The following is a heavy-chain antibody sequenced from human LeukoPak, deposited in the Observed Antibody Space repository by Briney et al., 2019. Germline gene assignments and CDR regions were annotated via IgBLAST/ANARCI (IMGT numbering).Heavy chain of an antibody. Sequence: SETLSLTCAVYGESFSGYYWSWIRQPPGKGLEWIGEINHSGSTNYNPSLKSRVTISVDTSKNQFSLKLSSVTAADTAVYYCARTYIDYLPLWGQGTLVTVSS. CDR3: ARTYIDYLPL. V-gene: IGHV4-34*01. J-gene: IGHJ4*02. CDR2: INHSGST. D-gene: IGHD4-11*01. CDR1: GESFSGYY.